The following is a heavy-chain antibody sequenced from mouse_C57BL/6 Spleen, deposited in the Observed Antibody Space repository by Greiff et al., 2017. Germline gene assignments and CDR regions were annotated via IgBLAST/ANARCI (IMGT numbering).Heavy chain of an antibody. J-gene: IGHJ4*01. CDR1: GYTFTSYW. D-gene: IGHD1-1*01. Sequence: VQLKQPGAELVRPGSSVKLSCKASGYTFTSYWMHWVKQRPIQGLEWIGNIDPSDSETHYNQKFKDKATLTVDKSSSTAYMQLSSLTSEDSAVYYCARGSRRDYYAMDYGGQGTSVTVSS. V-gene: IGHV1-52*01. CDR3: ARGSRRDYYAMDY. CDR2: IDPSDSET.